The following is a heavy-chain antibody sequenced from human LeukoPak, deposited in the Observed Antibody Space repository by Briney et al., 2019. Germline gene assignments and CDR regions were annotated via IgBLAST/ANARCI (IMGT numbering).Heavy chain of an antibody. D-gene: IGHD3-3*01. J-gene: IGHJ4*02. Sequence: GGSLRLSCAASGFTFDDYGMSWVRQAPGKGLEWVSGINWNGGSTGYADSVKGRFTISRDNAKNSLYLQMNSLRAEDTALYYCAREVVQYDFWSGYFYWGQGTLVTVSS. CDR1: GFTFDDYG. CDR3: AREVVQYDFWSGYFY. V-gene: IGHV3-20*04. CDR2: INWNGGST.